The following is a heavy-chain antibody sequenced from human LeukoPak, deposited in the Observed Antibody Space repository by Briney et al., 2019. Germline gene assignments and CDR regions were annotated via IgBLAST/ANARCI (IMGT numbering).Heavy chain of an antibody. Sequence: SETLSLTCAVYGGSFSGYYWSWIRQSPGKGLEWIGEINHSRSTNYNPSLKSRVTISVDTSKKQFSLKLSSVTAADTAVYYCARGSISRLENWFDPWGQGTLVTVSS. J-gene: IGHJ5*02. CDR3: ARGSISRLENWFDP. CDR1: GGSFSGYY. V-gene: IGHV4-34*01. D-gene: IGHD3-16*01. CDR2: INHSRST.